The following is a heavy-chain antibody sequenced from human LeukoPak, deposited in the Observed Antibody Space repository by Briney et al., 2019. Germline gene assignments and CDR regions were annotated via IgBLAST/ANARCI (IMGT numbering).Heavy chain of an antibody. J-gene: IGHJ5*02. D-gene: IGHD3-10*01. CDR1: GGSISSGGYY. CDR2: IYYSGST. CDR3: AREYYYGSGSYYRFDP. Sequence: PSETLSLTCAVSGGSISSGGYYWSWIRQHPGKGLEWIGYIYYSGSTYYNPSLKSRVTISVDTSKNQFSLKLSSVTAADTAVYYCAREYYYGSGSYYRFDPWGQGTLVTVSS. V-gene: IGHV4-31*11.